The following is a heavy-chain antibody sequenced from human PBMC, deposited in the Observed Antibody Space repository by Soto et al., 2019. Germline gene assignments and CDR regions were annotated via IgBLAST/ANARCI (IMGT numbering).Heavy chain of an antibody. CDR2: ISYDGSNK. D-gene: IGHD5-12*01. CDR1: GFTFSSYA. J-gene: IGHJ4*02. CDR3: ATEGDIVATPYFDY. Sequence: QVQLVESGGGVVQPGRSLRLSCAASGFTFSSYAMHWVRQAPGKGLEWVAVISYDGSNKYYADSVKGRFTISRDNSKNTLYLQMNSLRAEDTAVYYCATEGDIVATPYFDYWGQGTPVTVSS. V-gene: IGHV3-30-3*01.